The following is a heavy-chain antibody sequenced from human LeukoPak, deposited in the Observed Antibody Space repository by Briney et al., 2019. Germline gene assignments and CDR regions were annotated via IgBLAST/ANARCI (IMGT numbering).Heavy chain of an antibody. CDR2: INHSGST. CDR3: ARTFSTVYWYFDL. CDR1: GGSFSGYY. J-gene: IGHJ2*01. V-gene: IGHV4-34*01. Sequence: SETLSLTCAVYGGSFSGYYWSRIRQPPGKGLEWIGEINHSGSTNYNPSLKSRVTISVDTSKNQFSLKLSSVTAADTAVYYCARTFSTVYWYFDLWGRGTLVTVSS. D-gene: IGHD2/OR15-2a*01.